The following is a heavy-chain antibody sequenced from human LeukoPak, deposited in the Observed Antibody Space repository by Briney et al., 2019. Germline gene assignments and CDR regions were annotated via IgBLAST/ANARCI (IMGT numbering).Heavy chain of an antibody. D-gene: IGHD6-13*01. Sequence: ASVKVSCKASGYTFTSYAMHWVRQAPGQRLEWMGWINAGNGNTKYSQKFQGRVTITRDTSASTAYMELSSLRSEDTAVYYCARGADSRIGYYYYYGMDVWGQGTTVTVSS. CDR3: ARGADSRIGYYYYYGMDV. J-gene: IGHJ6*02. CDR2: INAGNGNT. V-gene: IGHV1-3*01. CDR1: GYTFTSYA.